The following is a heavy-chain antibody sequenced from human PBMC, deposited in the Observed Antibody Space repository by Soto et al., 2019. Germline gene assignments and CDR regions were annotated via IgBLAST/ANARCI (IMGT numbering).Heavy chain of an antibody. CDR1: GYTFPNYG. CDR3: ARDVIPYCGSDCDPEDCHD. CDR2: ISASTGNT. D-gene: IGHD2-21*02. V-gene: IGHV1-18*04. Sequence: QVQLVQSGVEVKKPGASVKVSCKASGYTFPNYGINWVRQAPGQGLEWMGWISASTGNTDYAQKLQGRVTITTDQCTPTDSMDVTNARSADTAVYYCARDVIPYCGSDCDPEDCHDWGQGTRVIVSS. J-gene: IGHJ1*01.